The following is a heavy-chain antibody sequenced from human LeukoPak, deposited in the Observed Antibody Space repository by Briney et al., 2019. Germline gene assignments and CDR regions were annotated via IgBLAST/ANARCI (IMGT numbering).Heavy chain of an antibody. D-gene: IGHD2-15*01. J-gene: IGHJ4*02. CDR1: AFIFNNYD. CDR2: INGSGGST. V-gene: IGHV3-23*01. CDR3: AKVTVTMAATGDY. Sequence: WGSLRLSCVVSAFIFNNYDMSWVRQAPGKGLEWVSAINGSGGSTYYADSVKGRFTISRDNSKNTLYLQMNSLRVEDTAIYYCAKVTVTMAATGDYWGQGTLVTVSS.